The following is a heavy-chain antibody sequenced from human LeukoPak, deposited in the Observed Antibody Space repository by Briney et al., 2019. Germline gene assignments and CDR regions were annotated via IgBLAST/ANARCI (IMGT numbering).Heavy chain of an antibody. J-gene: IGHJ4*02. CDR3: ARVHHYFDY. V-gene: IGHV4-59*01. CDR1: GGSISSYY. CDR2: IYYSGST. Sequence: SETLSLTCTVSGGSISSYYWSWIRQPPGKGLEWLGYIYYSGSTNYNPSLKSRVTISVDTSKNQFSLKLSSVTAADTAVYYCARVHHYFDYWGQGTLVTVSS.